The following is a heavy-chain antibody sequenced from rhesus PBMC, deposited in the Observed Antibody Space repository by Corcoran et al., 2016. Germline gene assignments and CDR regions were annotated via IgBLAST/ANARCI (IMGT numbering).Heavy chain of an antibody. J-gene: IGHJ4*01. V-gene: IGHV4-73*01. CDR1: GGSISGYYY. CDR3: AKDNYGYDY. CDR2: IYGNSAST. Sequence: QVQLQQWGEGLVKPSETLSLTCAVYGGSISGYYYWSWIRQPPGKGLEWIGYIYGNSASTNYNPSLKQRVTISKDTSKNQFSLKLSSVTAADTAVYYCAKDNYGYDYWGQGVLVTVSS. D-gene: IGHD4-17*01.